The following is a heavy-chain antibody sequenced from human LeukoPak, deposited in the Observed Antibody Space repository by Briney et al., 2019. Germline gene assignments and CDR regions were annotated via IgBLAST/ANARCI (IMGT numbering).Heavy chain of an antibody. Sequence: ASVTVSCKASGLTLSTYAISWVRQAPGQGLEWMGVIIPMFGSAHYAQKFQDRVTITTDESTTVAYMELSRLRSEDTAVYYCASSPRIVGRLDYYYYMDVWGKGTTVTVSS. CDR2: IIPMFGSA. V-gene: IGHV1-69*05. J-gene: IGHJ6*03. CDR1: GLTLSTYA. D-gene: IGHD6-6*01. CDR3: ASSPRIVGRLDYYYYMDV.